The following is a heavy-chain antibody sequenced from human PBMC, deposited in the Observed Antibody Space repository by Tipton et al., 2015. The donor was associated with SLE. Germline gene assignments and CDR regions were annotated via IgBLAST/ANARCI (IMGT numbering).Heavy chain of an antibody. J-gene: IGHJ4*02. Sequence: SLRLSCAASGFTLSSYAVHWVRQAPGKGLEWVALISDDVGDKHYADSVKGRFTISRANSRNTLYLQMNSLRAEDTAVYYCARNLRPSGISSWHVFDYWDQGTLVTVSS. CDR3: ARNLRPSGISSWHVFDY. CDR1: GFTLSSYA. CDR2: ISDDVGDK. D-gene: IGHD6-13*01. V-gene: IGHV3-30-3*01.